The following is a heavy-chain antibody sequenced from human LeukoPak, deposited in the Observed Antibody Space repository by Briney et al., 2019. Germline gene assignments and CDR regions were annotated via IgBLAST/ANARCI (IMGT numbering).Heavy chain of an antibody. Sequence: ASVKVSCKASGYTLTGYYMHWVRQAPGQRLEWMGWINPNSGGTNYAQKFQRRVTMTRDTSISTAYMDLSRLRSDDTAVYYCARAGAWDYSDSSGYHNAAFDIWGQGTMVTVSS. V-gene: IGHV1-2*02. CDR1: GYTLTGYY. CDR2: INPNSGGT. D-gene: IGHD3-22*01. CDR3: ARAGAWDYSDSSGYHNAAFDI. J-gene: IGHJ3*02.